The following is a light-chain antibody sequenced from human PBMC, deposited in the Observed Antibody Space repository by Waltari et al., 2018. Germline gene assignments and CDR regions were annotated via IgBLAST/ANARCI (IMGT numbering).Light chain of an antibody. J-gene: IGLJ3*02. Sequence: QAGLTQPPSLSKGLRQTATLTCTGNSKNVGNQGAAWLQQHQGHPPKPPPYLNNNRPSGLSERFSASKSGNTASLTITGLQPEDEADYYCSAWDSRLSGWVFGGGTKLTVL. CDR1: SKNVGNQG. CDR3: SAWDSRLSGWV. CDR2: LNN. V-gene: IGLV10-54*01.